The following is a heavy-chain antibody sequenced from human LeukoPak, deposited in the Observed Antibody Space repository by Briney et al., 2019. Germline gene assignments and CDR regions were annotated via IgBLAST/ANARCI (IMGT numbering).Heavy chain of an antibody. D-gene: IGHD6-19*01. CDR1: GLTFSSYG. V-gene: IGHV3-30*18. CDR3: AKGSSGWYFGGNTDY. CDR2: ISYDGSNK. Sequence: PGGSLRLSCAASGLTFSSYGMHWVRQAPGKGLEWVAVISYDGSNKYYADSMKGRFTISRDNSKNTLYLQMNSLRAEDTAVYYCAKGSSGWYFGGNTDYWGQGTLVTVSS. J-gene: IGHJ4*02.